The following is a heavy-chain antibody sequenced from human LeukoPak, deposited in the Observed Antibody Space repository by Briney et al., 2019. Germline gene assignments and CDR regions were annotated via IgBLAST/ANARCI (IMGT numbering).Heavy chain of an antibody. V-gene: IGHV4-4*07. D-gene: IGHD6-13*01. CDR3: ARDRGIATTQPFDF. J-gene: IGHJ4*02. CDR1: GSSISNYY. CDR2: IYTSGST. Sequence: SETLSLTCTVSGSSISNYYWSWIRQPAGKGLEWIGRIYTSGSTNYNPSLKSRVTISVEKSKNQLSLRLTSVTVADTAVYYCARDRGIATTQPFDFWGQGTLVTVSS.